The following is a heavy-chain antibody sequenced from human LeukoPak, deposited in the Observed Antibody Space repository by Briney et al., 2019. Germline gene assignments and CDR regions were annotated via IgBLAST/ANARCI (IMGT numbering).Heavy chain of an antibody. D-gene: IGHD3-10*01. CDR3: ARDISPSYFGSFDY. Sequence: GGSLRLSCAASGFTFSNCGMHWVRQAPGKGLEWVALISYEGSKKYYADFVKGRFTISRDNFKNTLYLQMNSLRAEDTAVYYCARDISPSYFGSFDYWGQGTLVTVSS. CDR1: GFTFSNCG. V-gene: IGHV3-30*03. CDR2: ISYEGSKK. J-gene: IGHJ4*02.